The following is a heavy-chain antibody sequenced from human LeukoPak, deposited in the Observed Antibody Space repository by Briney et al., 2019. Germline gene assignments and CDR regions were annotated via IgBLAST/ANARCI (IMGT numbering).Heavy chain of an antibody. V-gene: IGHV4-59*12. J-gene: IGHJ4*02. CDR2: IYYSGST. Sequence: SETLSLTCTVSGGSISSYYWSWIRQPPGKGLEWIGYIYYSGSTNYNPSLKSRVTISVDMSKNQFSLKLSSVTAADTAVYYCARFGYSSSWYPYYFDYWGQGTLVTVSS. D-gene: IGHD6-13*01. CDR3: ARFGYSSSWYPYYFDY. CDR1: GGSISSYY.